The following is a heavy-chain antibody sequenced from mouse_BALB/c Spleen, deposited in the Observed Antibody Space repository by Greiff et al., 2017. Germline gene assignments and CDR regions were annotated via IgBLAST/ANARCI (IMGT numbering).Heavy chain of an antibody. CDR2: IWAGGST. CDR3: ASIYYGNPRYAMDY. D-gene: IGHD2-1*01. V-gene: IGHV2-9*02. Sequence: VHLKESGPGLVAPSQSLSITCTVSGFSLTSYGVHWVRQPPGKGLEWLGVIWAGGSTNYNSALMSRLSISKDNSKSQVFLKMNSLQTDDTAMYYCASIYYGNPRYAMDYWGQGTSVTVSS. J-gene: IGHJ4*01. CDR1: GFSLTSYG.